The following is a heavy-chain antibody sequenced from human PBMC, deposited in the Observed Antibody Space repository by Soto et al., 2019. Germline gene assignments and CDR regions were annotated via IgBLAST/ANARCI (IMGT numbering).Heavy chain of an antibody. Sequence: ETLSLTCTVSGGSISSYYWSWIRQPPGKGLEWIGYIYYSGSTNYNPSLKSRVTISVDTSKNQFSLKLSSVTAADTAVYYCASQFLYCTNGVCGGMDVWGQGTTVTVSS. J-gene: IGHJ6*02. CDR2: IYYSGST. CDR1: GGSISSYY. D-gene: IGHD2-8*01. CDR3: ASQFLYCTNGVCGGMDV. V-gene: IGHV4-59*01.